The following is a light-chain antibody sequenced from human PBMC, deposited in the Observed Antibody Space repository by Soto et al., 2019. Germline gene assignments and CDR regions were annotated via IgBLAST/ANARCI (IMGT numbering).Light chain of an antibody. V-gene: IGKV4-1*01. Sequence: EIVMAQFPETLAVSVGERATIKCRSSQSLLHSTDNRNYLTWYQQKPGQSPKLLIYWASTRHSGVPNRFSGSGSGTDCTLTMNSLQAEDVAVYSCQEYYSTPWTFAHGTKVE. J-gene: IGKJ1*01. CDR2: WAS. CDR3: QEYYSTPWT. CDR1: QSLLHSTDNRNY.